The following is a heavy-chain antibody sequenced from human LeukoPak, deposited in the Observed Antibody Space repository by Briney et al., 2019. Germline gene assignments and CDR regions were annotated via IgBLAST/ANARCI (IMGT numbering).Heavy chain of an antibody. J-gene: IGHJ4*02. Sequence: PGGSLRLSCAAPGSTFSSYSMNWVRQAPGKGLEWVSSISSSSSYIYYADSVKGRFTISRDNAKNSLYLQMNSLRAEDTAVYYCAGEYYDILTGYYNFDYWGQGTLVTVSS. CDR1: GSTFSSYS. CDR2: ISSSSSYI. CDR3: AGEYYDILTGYYNFDY. D-gene: IGHD3-9*01. V-gene: IGHV3-21*01.